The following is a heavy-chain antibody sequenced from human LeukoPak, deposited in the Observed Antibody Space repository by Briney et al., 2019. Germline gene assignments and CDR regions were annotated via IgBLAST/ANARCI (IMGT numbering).Heavy chain of an antibody. CDR3: ARSEQLIRTFDY. CDR2: IYYSGST. Sequence: SQTLSLTCTVSGGSISSGSYYWSWIRQPAGKGLEWIGSIYYSGSTYYNPSLKSRVTISVDTSKNQLSLKLSSVTAADTAVYYCARSEQLIRTFDYWGQGTLVTVSS. J-gene: IGHJ4*02. CDR1: GGSISSGSYY. D-gene: IGHD6-13*01. V-gene: IGHV4-61*02.